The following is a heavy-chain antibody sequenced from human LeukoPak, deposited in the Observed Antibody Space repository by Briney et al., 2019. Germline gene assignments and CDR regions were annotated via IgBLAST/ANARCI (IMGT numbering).Heavy chain of an antibody. CDR1: GFTFSDYY. Sequence: GGSLRLSCAASGFTFSDYYMSWIRQAPGKGLEWVSYISSSGSTIYYADSVKGRFTISRDNAKNSLYLQMNSPRAEDTAVYYCARDRDVLRYFDWLSGDRDYFDYWGQGTLVTVSS. J-gene: IGHJ4*02. CDR3: ARDRDVLRYFDWLSGDRDYFDY. V-gene: IGHV3-11*01. CDR2: ISSSGSTI. D-gene: IGHD3-9*01.